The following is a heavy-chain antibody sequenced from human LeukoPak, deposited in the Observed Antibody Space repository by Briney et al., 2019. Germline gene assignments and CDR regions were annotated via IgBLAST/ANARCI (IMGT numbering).Heavy chain of an antibody. CDR3: ARGRWWVGIPLRQVDMDV. V-gene: IGHV4-34*01. Sequence: TSETLSLTCAVYGGSFSGYYWSWIRQPPGKGLEWIGEINHSGSTNYNPSLKSRVTISVDTSKNQFSLKLSSVTAADTAVYYCARGRWWVGIPLRQVDMDVWGKGTTVTVSS. D-gene: IGHD2-15*01. CDR2: INHSGST. CDR1: GGSFSGYY. J-gene: IGHJ6*03.